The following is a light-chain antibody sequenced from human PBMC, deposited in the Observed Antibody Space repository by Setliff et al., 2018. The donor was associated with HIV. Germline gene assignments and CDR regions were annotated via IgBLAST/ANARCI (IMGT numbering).Light chain of an antibody. CDR3: CSYVGGSTYV. V-gene: IGLV2-23*01. Sequence: QSALAQPASVSGSPGQSITISCTGTSSDVGGYNYVSWYQQHPGKAPKLMIYEGSKRPSGVSNRFSGPKSGNTASLTISGLQAEDEADYYCCSYVGGSTYVFGTGTKVTVL. CDR1: SSDVGGYNY. J-gene: IGLJ1*01. CDR2: EGS.